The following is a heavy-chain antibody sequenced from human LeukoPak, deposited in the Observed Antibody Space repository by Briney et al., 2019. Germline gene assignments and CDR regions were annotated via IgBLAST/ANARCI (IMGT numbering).Heavy chain of an antibody. CDR3: ARNPGVVATGEEVFLGY. J-gene: IGHJ4*02. V-gene: IGHV3-21*01. D-gene: IGHD3-3*01. Sequence: GGSLRLSCAASGFTFSSYSMNWVRQAPGKGLEWVSSISSSSSYIYYADSVKGRFTISRDNAKNSLYLQMNSLRAEDTAVYYCARNPGVVATGEEVFLGYWGQGTLVTVSS. CDR1: GFTFSSYS. CDR2: ISSSSSYI.